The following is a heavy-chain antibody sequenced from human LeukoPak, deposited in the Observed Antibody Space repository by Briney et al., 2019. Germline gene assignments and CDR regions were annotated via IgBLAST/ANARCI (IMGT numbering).Heavy chain of an antibody. J-gene: IGHJ4*02. V-gene: IGHV4-34*01. CDR2: INHSGST. CDR1: GGSSSGYY. D-gene: IGHD3-9*01. CDR3: ARGLMYYDILTGHIDY. Sequence: PSETLSLTCAVYGGSSSGYYWNWIRQPPGKGLEWIGEINHSGSTNYNPSLKSRVTISVDTSKNQFSLKLSSVTAADTAVYYCARGLMYYDILTGHIDYWGQGTLVTVSS.